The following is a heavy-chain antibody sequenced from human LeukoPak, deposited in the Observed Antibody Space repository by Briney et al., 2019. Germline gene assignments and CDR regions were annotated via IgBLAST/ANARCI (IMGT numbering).Heavy chain of an antibody. D-gene: IGHD3-16*02. J-gene: IGHJ4*02. CDR3: ARGEGDYVWGSYRPFDY. V-gene: IGHV3-48*01. Sequence: TGGSLRLSCAASGFTFSSYSMNWVRQAPGKGLEWVSFISSSGSSIYYADSVKGRFTISRDNAKNSLYLQMNSLRAEDTAVYYCARGEGDYVWGSYRPFDYWGQGTLVTVSS. CDR2: ISSSGSSI. CDR1: GFTFSSYS.